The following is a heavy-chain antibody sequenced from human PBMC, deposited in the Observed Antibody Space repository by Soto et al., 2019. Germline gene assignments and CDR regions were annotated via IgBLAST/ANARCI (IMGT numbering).Heavy chain of an antibody. D-gene: IGHD5-12*01. J-gene: IGHJ2*01. V-gene: IGHV5-51*01. CDR3: AREGRDGYNNWYFDL. CDR1: GYSFTSYW. Sequence: GESLKISCKGSGYSFTSYWIGWERQMPGKGLEWMGIIYPGDSDTRYSPSFQGQVTISADKSISTAYLQWSSLKASDTAMYYYAREGRDGYNNWYFDLWGRGTLVTV. CDR2: IYPGDSDT.